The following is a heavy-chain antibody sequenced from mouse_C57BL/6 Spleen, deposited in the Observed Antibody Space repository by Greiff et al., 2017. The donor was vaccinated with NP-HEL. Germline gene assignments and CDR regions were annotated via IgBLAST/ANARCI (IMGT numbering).Heavy chain of an antibody. V-gene: IGHV1-80*01. CDR3: ARSSLYGNYYFDY. CDR2: IYPGDGDT. D-gene: IGHD2-1*01. Sequence: VQLQQSGAELVKPGASVKISCKASGYAFSSYWMNWVKQRPGKGLEWIGQIYPGDGDTNYNGKFQGKATLTADKSSSTAYMQVSSLTSEDSAVYFCARSSLYGNYYFDYWGQGTTLTVSS. J-gene: IGHJ2*01. CDR1: GYAFSSYW.